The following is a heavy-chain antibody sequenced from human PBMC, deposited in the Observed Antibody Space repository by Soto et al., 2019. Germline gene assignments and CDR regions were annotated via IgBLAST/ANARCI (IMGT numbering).Heavy chain of an antibody. J-gene: IGHJ3*02. Sequence: GGSLRLSCAASGFTFSSYWMSWVRQAPGKGLEWVANIKQDGSEKYYVDSVKGRFTISRDNAKNSLYLQMNSLRAEDTAVYYCARSVGEQPPPADDAFDIWGQGTMVTVSS. CDR1: GFTFSSYW. D-gene: IGHD3-10*01. V-gene: IGHV3-7*01. CDR3: ARSVGEQPPPADDAFDI. CDR2: IKQDGSEK.